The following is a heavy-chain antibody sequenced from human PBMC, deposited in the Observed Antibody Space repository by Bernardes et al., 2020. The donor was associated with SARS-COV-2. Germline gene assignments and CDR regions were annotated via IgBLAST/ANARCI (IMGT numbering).Heavy chain of an antibody. CDR1: GDSIGVGNYF. CDR2: IYYRGTT. CDR3: ARDRVVVAANGKNYYYYYGLDV. J-gene: IGHJ6*02. D-gene: IGHD2-15*01. V-gene: IGHV4-31*02. Sequence: TCSVSGDSIGVGNYFWSWVRHHPEKGLEWIGYIYYRGTTYHNPSLQSPVTMSIDTSKNQFSLTLSSVTVADTALYYCARDRVVVAANGKNYYYYYGLDVWGQGTTVTVSS.